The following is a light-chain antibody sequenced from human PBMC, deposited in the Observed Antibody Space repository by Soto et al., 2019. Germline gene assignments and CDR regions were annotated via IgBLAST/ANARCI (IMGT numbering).Light chain of an antibody. Sequence: QSVLTQPASVSGSPGQSITISCSGTSSDIGTYDHVAWFQQFPGKTPKLIISDVSKRPSGVPDRFSGSKSGNTASLTISGLQAEDEADYYCCSYAGSNILIFGGGTKLTVL. CDR1: SSDIGTYDH. CDR3: CSYAGSNILI. J-gene: IGLJ2*01. V-gene: IGLV2-11*01. CDR2: DVS.